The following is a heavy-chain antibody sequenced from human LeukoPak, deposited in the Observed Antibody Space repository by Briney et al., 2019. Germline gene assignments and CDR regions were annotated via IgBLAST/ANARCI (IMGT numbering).Heavy chain of an antibody. CDR3: ACTAYYYYYLDV. J-gene: IGHJ6*03. CDR1: GFTFSSHA. D-gene: IGHD5-18*01. Sequence: GGSLRLSCAASGFTFSSHAMSWVRQAPGKGLEWVSAVSGSGDNTYYADSVKGRFTISRDNYKNTLYLHMSSLRAEDTAVYYCACTAYYYYYLDVWGKGTTVTVSS. CDR2: VSGSGDNT. V-gene: IGHV3-23*01.